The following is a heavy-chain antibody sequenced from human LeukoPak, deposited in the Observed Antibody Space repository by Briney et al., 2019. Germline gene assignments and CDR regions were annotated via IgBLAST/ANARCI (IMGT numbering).Heavy chain of an antibody. Sequence: PGGSLRLSCAASGFTFSNAWMSWVRQAPGKGLEWVGRIKRKTDGGTTDYAAPVKGRFTLSRDDSKNTLYLQMNSLKTEDTAVYYCTTDPWTGSSNIVAYWGQGTLVTVSS. CDR1: GFTFSNAW. CDR3: TTDPWTGSSNIVAY. CDR2: IKRKTDGGTT. J-gene: IGHJ4*02. V-gene: IGHV3-15*01. D-gene: IGHD3/OR15-3a*01.